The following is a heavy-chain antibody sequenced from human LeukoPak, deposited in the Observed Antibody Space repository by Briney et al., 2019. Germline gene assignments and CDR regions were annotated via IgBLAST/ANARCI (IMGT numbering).Heavy chain of an antibody. CDR2: IIPILGIA. D-gene: IGHD3-22*01. CDR1: GGTFSSYA. Sequence: ASVKVSCKASGGTFSSYAISWVRQAPGQGLEWMGRIIPILGIANYAQKFQGRVTITADKSTSTAYMELSSLRSEDTAVYYCARVYDSSGFQFDPWGQGTLVTVSS. CDR3: ARVYDSSGFQFDP. V-gene: IGHV1-69*04. J-gene: IGHJ5*02.